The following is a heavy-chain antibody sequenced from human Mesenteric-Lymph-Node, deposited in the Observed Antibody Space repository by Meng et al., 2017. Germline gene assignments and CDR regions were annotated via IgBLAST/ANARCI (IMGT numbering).Heavy chain of an antibody. CDR3: ARAISGVSDPHYFDY. CDR2: IYHGDSDT. Sequence: GESLKISCTGSGYSFTTYWIGWVRQMPGKGLEWIWIIYHGDSDTRYNPSFQGQVTISADNSISTAYLHWSSLRASDTAMYYCARAISGVSDPHYFDYWGQGTLVTVSS. J-gene: IGHJ4*02. D-gene: IGHD1-26*01. V-gene: IGHV5-51*01. CDR1: GYSFTTYW.